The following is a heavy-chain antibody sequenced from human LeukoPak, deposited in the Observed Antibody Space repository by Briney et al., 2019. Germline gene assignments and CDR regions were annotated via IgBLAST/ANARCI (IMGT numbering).Heavy chain of an antibody. CDR3: ARGQLGSGMDDP. D-gene: IGHD3-10*01. V-gene: IGHV4-59*01. CDR2: MYYTGST. J-gene: IGHJ5*02. Sequence: PSETLSLTCTVSGGSIRSYYWTWIRQPPRKGLEWIGYMYYTGSTKYNPSLKSRVSISVDTSKNQFSLKLSSVTAADTAVYYCARGQLGSGMDDPWGQGTLVTVSS. CDR1: GGSIRSYY.